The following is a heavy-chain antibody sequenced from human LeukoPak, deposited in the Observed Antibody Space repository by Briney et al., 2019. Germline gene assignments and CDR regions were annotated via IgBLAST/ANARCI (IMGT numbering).Heavy chain of an antibody. Sequence: ASVKVSCKASGYAFTSDGINWVRQAPGQGLEWMGWISVYNAITSYAQKFQGRVTMTTDTSTSTAYMELRSLRSDDTAVYYCARDLSWELLPMEYWGQGTLVTVSS. D-gene: IGHD1-26*01. CDR2: ISVYNAIT. J-gene: IGHJ4*02. V-gene: IGHV1-18*01. CDR1: GYAFTSDG. CDR3: ARDLSWELLPMEY.